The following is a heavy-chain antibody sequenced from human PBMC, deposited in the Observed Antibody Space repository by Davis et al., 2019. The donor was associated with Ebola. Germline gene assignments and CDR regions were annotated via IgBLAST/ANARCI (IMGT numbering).Heavy chain of an antibody. CDR1: GYTFNTHA. CDR2: INPNDGRT. D-gene: IGHD2-15*01. J-gene: IGHJ3*02. Sequence: AASVKVSCKASGYTFNTHAIHWVRQAPGQGLEWMGRINPNDGRTIYAQKFQGRVTVTRDTSTTTVYMDLSSLRSEDTALYYCTTPGGQDGGHDVFDIWGQGTMVTVSS. V-gene: IGHV1-46*03. CDR3: TTPGGQDGGHDVFDI.